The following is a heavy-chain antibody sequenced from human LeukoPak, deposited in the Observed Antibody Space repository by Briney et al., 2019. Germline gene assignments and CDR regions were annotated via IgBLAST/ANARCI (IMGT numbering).Heavy chain of an antibody. CDR3: ARDRFHDYGMDV. CDR1: GFTFNNYG. J-gene: IGHJ6*02. CDR2: ISYDGSDK. Sequence: GGSLRLSCAASGFTFNNYGMHWVRQAPGKGLEWVALISYDGSDKYYADSVKGRFTISRDHSKNTLYLQMNSLRAEDTAVYYCARDRFHDYGMDVWGQGTTVTVSS. D-gene: IGHD3-10*01. V-gene: IGHV3-33*05.